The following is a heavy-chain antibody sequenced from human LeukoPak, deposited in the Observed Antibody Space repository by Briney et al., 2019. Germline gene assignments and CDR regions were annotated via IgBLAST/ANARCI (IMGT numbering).Heavy chain of an antibody. CDR2: IYYSGST. CDR3: ARRKSHYDFWSGYRSYYFDY. D-gene: IGHD3-3*01. Sequence: PSETLSLTCTVSGGSISSSSYYWGWIRQPPGKGLEGIGSIYYSGSTYYNPSLKSRVTISVDTSKNQFSLKLSSVTAADTAVYYCARRKSHYDFWSGYRSYYFDYWGQGTLVTVSS. CDR1: GGSISSSSYY. V-gene: IGHV4-39*01. J-gene: IGHJ4*02.